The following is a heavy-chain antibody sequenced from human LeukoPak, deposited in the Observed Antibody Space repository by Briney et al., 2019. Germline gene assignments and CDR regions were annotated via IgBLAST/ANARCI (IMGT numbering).Heavy chain of an antibody. J-gene: IGHJ5*02. V-gene: IGHV3-30*18. CDR3: AKGATIFGAVPAKYNWFDP. Sequence: GALRLSCAASGFTFSSYGMHWVRQAPGKGLEWVAVISYDGSNKYYADSVKGRFTISRDNSKNTLYLQMNSLRAEDTAVYYCAKGATIFGAVPAKYNWFDPWGQGTLVTVSS. CDR2: ISYDGSNK. CDR1: GFTFSSYG. D-gene: IGHD3-3*01.